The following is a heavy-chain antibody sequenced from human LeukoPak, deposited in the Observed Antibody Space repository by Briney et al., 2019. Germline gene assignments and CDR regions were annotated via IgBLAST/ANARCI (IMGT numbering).Heavy chain of an antibody. J-gene: IGHJ6*03. CDR2: IYYSGST. V-gene: IGHV4-39*07. D-gene: IGHD3-10*01. CDR3: AREHGSGSYYYYYYYMDV. Sequence: PSETLSLTCTVSGGSIGSSSYYWGWIRQPPGKGLEWIGSIYYSGSTYYNPSLKSRVTISVDTSKNQFSLKLSSVTAADTAVYYCAREHGSGSYYYYYYYMDVWGKGTTVTVSS. CDR1: GGSIGSSSYY.